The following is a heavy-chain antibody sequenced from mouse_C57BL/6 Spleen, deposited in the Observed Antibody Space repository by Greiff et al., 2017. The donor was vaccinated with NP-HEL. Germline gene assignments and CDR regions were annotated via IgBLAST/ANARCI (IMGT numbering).Heavy chain of an antibody. J-gene: IGHJ3*01. V-gene: IGHV1-85*01. CDR2: IYPRDGST. D-gene: IGHD2-1*01. CDR1: GYTFTSYD. Sequence: VKLQESGPELVKPGASVKLSCKASGYTFTSYDINWVKQRPGQGLEWIGWIYPRDGSTKYTEKFKGKATLTVDTSSSTAYMELHSLTSEDSAVYFCARAPLYYGNYGPFAYWGQGTLVTVSA. CDR3: ARAPLYYGNYGPFAY.